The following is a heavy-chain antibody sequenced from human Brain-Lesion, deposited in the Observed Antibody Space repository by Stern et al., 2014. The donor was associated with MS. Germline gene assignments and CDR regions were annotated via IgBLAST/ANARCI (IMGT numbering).Heavy chain of an antibody. J-gene: IGHJ4*02. V-gene: IGHV3-21*01. CDR3: AKDGAPRRSDS. CDR1: GFTFSNYW. Sequence: VQLMQSGGGLVKPGGSLRLSCAASGFTFSNYWMNLVRQAPGKGLEWISCISSSGGNVYYADSVKDRFTISRDNTRNSLYLQMNSLKAEDTAVYYCAKDGAPRRSDSWGQGTLVTVSS. CDR2: ISSSGGNV. D-gene: IGHD6-6*01.